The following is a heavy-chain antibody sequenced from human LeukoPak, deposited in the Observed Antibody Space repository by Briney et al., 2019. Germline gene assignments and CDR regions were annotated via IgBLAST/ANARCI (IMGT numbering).Heavy chain of an antibody. CDR3: ARGGPSYALDY. CDR2: IYPGDSNT. Sequence: GESLKISCQGSEYSFTNYWVGWVRQMPGRGLEWMAIIYPGDSNTRYSPSFQGRVTISADKSISTTYLQWTSLKASDTAMYYCARGGPSYALDYWGQGTLVTVSS. J-gene: IGHJ4*02. CDR1: EYSFTNYW. D-gene: IGHD2-2*01. V-gene: IGHV5-51*01.